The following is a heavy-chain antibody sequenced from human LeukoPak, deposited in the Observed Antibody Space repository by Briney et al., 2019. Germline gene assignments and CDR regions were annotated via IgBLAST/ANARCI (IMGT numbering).Heavy chain of an antibody. V-gene: IGHV3-30*02. CDR1: GFTFSSYD. Sequence: PGGSLRLSCAAPGFTFSSYDMHWVRQAPGKGLEWVAFIRYDGSNKYYADSVKGRFTISRDNAKNTMYLQMNGLRAEDTAVYFCARYSSSWHANDYWGQGTLVTVSS. D-gene: IGHD6-13*01. CDR3: ARYSSSWHANDY. J-gene: IGHJ4*02. CDR2: IRYDGSNK.